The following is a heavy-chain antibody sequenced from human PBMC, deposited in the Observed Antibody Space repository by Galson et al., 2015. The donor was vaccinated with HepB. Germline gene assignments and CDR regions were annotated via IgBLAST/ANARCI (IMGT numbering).Heavy chain of an antibody. CDR1: GGSISSGGYY. V-gene: IGHV4-39*01. J-gene: IGHJ5*02. CDR3: ARSAYYANWFDP. Sequence: SETLSLTCTVSGGSISSGGYYWSWIRQHPGKGLEWIGSIYYSGSTYYNPSLKSRVTISVDTSKNQFSLKLSSVTAADTAVYYCARSAYYANWFDPWGQGTLVTVSS. D-gene: IGHD3-22*01. CDR2: IYYSGST.